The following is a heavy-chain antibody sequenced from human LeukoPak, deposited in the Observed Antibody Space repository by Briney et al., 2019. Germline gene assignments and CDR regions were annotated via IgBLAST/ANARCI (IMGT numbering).Heavy chain of an antibody. Sequence: PSETLSLTCTVSGGSISSSNWWSWVRQPPGKGLEWIGEIYHSGSTNYNPSLKSRVTISVDTSKNQFSLKLSSVTAADTAVYYCARGYSSSSAGFDYWGQGTLVTVSS. D-gene: IGHD6-6*01. CDR1: GGSISSSNW. CDR2: IYHSGST. J-gene: IGHJ4*02. V-gene: IGHV4-4*02. CDR3: ARGYSSSSAGFDY.